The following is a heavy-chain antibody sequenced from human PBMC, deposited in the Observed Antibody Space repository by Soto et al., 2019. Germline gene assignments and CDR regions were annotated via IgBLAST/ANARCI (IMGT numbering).Heavy chain of an antibody. V-gene: IGHV4-61*01. CDR3: ARSLSGWSLRWAFDL. J-gene: IGHJ3*01. CDR1: GGSVSSGNYF. Sequence: QVQLQESGPGLVKPSETLSLTCTVSGGSVSSGNYFWNWIRQPPGKGLEWIGYFYYSGSNNYNPSLKSRVTISGDTSKNQFYLKLRSVTAADTAVYYCARSLSGWSLRWAFDLWGQGTMVTVSS. D-gene: IGHD6-19*01. CDR2: FYYSGSN.